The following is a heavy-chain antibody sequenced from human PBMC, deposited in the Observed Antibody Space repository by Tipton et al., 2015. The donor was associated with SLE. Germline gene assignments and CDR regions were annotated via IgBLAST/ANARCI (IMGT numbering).Heavy chain of an antibody. Sequence: SLRLSCAASGFTFSDYYMSWIRQAPGKGLEWVAVISYDGSNEYYADSVQGRFTISRDDAKNSLYLQMNSLRAEDTAVYYCARGSLEWLPHWYFDLWGRGTLVTVSS. CDR3: ARGSLEWLPHWYFDL. V-gene: IGHV3-30*03. CDR1: GFTFSDYY. CDR2: ISYDGSNE. J-gene: IGHJ2*01. D-gene: IGHD3-3*01.